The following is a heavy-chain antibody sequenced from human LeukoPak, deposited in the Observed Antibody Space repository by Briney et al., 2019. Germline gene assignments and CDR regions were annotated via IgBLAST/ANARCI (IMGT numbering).Heavy chain of an antibody. D-gene: IGHD6-19*01. Sequence: GASVKVSCKASGGTFSSYAISWVRPAPGQGLEWMGRIIPILGIANYAQKFQGRVTITADKSTSTAYMELSSLRSDDTAVYYCARFATQYSSGIHGMDVWGQGTTVTVSS. J-gene: IGHJ6*02. CDR2: IIPILGIA. CDR3: ARFATQYSSGIHGMDV. CDR1: GGTFSSYA. V-gene: IGHV1-69*04.